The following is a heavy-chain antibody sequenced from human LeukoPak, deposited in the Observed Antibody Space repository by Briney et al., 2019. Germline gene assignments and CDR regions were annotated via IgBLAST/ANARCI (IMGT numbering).Heavy chain of an antibody. CDR1: GGSFSGYY. V-gene: IGHV4-34*01. CDR3: ARVMTGYPGVY. J-gene: IGHJ4*02. CDR2: INHSGST. D-gene: IGHD3-9*01. Sequence: SETLSLTCAVYGGSFSGYYWSWIRQPPGKGLEWIGEINHSGSTNYNPSLKSRVTISVDTSKNQFSLKLSSVTAADTAVYYCARVMTGYPGVYWGQGTLVTVSS.